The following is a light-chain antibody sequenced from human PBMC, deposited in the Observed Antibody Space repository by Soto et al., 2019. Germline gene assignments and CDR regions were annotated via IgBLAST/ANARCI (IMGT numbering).Light chain of an antibody. CDR2: EVS. V-gene: IGLV2-14*01. Sequence: QSALTQPASVSGSPGQSITISCSGTSSDVGGYKYVAWYQQHPGKAPKLIIYEVSIRPSGVSDRFSGSKSGNTASLTISGLQAEDEADYYCASYSGTSALGVLGGGTKLTVL. CDR1: SSDVGGYKY. CDR3: ASYSGTSALGV. J-gene: IGLJ3*02.